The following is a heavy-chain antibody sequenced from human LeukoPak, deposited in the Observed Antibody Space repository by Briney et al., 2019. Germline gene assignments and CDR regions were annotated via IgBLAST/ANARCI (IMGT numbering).Heavy chain of an antibody. J-gene: IGHJ4*02. D-gene: IGHD3-10*01. Sequence: SETLSLTCTVSGGSINNYCWGWVRQPPGQRLEYIGWIYYSGNTNYNPSLKSRVTISLDTSKNQFSLTLTSVTAADTAVYYCARHYDSGTYPLDYWGPGTLVTVSS. CDR2: IYYSGNT. CDR1: GGSINNYC. CDR3: ARHYDSGTYPLDY. V-gene: IGHV4-59*01.